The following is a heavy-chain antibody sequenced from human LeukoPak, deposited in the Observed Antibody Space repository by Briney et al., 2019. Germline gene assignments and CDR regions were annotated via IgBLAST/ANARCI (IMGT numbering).Heavy chain of an antibody. J-gene: IGHJ4*02. CDR3: ARARGRSSWIDY. D-gene: IGHD6-13*01. CDR2: ISSSSSYI. Sequence: GGSLRLSCAASGFTFSNYGMNWVRQAPGKGLEWVSSISSSSSYIYYTHSVKGRFTISRDNSKNTLYLQMNSLRAGDTAVYYCARARGRSSWIDYWGQGTLVTVSS. CDR1: GFTFSNYG. V-gene: IGHV3-21*04.